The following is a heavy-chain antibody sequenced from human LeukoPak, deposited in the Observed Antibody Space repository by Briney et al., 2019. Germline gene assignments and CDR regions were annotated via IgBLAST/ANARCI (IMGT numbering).Heavy chain of an antibody. J-gene: IGHJ3*02. CDR3: ARDQGTGYDFDAFDI. CDR1: GFTFSNYA. D-gene: IGHD5-12*01. CDR2: ISGGGGST. Sequence: PGGSLRLSCATSGFTFSNYAMTWVRQAPGKGLEWVSAISGGGGSTYYADSVKGRFAIFGDNSKNTLYLQVSILGVEDTAVYYCARDQGTGYDFDAFDIWGHGTMVTVSS. V-gene: IGHV3-23*01.